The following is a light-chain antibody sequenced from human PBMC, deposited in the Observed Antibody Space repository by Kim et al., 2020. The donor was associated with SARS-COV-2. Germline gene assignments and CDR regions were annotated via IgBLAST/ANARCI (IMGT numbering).Light chain of an antibody. CDR1: SSDFGGYNY. J-gene: IGLJ1*01. Sequence: ITISCTGTSSDFGGYNYVSWYQQHPGNAPKLMIYDVSNRPSGVSNRFSGSKSGNTASLTISGLQAEDEADYYCSSYTSSSTLDYVFGTGTKVTVL. CDR3: SSYTSSSTLDYV. V-gene: IGLV2-14*03. CDR2: DVS.